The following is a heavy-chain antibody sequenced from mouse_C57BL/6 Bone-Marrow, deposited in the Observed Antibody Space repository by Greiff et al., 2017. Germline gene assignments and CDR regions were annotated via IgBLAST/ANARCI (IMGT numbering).Heavy chain of an antibody. J-gene: IGHJ4*01. CDR2: IYPGSGST. CDR1: GYTFTSYW. V-gene: IGHV1-55*01. Sequence: VQLQQPGAELVKPGASVKMSCKASGYTFTSYWITWVKQRPGQGLEWIGDIYPGSGSTNYNEKFQSKATLTVDTSSSPAYMQLSNLTSEDSADYYCARLLRPDYYAMDYWGQGTSVTVSA. CDR3: ARLLRPDYYAMDY. D-gene: IGHD1-2*01.